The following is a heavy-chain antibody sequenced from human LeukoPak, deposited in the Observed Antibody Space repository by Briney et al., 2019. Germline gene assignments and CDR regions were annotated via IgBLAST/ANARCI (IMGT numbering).Heavy chain of an antibody. V-gene: IGHV3-48*03. CDR3: ARALIGYYFDY. CDR2: ISDSDSTK. D-gene: IGHD2-8*01. Sequence: PGGSLRLSCAASGFTFSSYEMNWVRQAPGKGLEWISYISDSDSTKNYADSVKGRFTISRDNAKNSLYLQMNSLRAEDTAVYYCARALIGYYFDYWGQGTLVTVSS. CDR1: GFTFSSYE. J-gene: IGHJ4*02.